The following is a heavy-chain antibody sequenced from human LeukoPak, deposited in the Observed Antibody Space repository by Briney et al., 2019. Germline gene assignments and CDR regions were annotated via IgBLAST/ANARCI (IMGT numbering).Heavy chain of an antibody. V-gene: IGHV1-69*04. D-gene: IGHD3-22*01. CDR2: IIPILGIA. J-gene: IGHJ4*02. CDR3: ARASNYYYDSSGVDY. CDR1: GGTFSRYA. Sequence: ASVKVSCKASGGTFSRYAISWVRQAPGQGLEWMGRIIPILGIANYAQKFQGRVTITADKSTSTAYMELSSLRSEDTAVYYCARASNYYYDSSGVDYWGQGTLVTVSS.